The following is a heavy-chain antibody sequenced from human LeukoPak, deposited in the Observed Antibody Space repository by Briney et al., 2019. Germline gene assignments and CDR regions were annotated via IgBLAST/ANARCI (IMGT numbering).Heavy chain of an antibody. CDR3: ARASYDSSGYYPEGAFDI. D-gene: IGHD3-22*01. J-gene: IGHJ3*02. CDR1: GYTFTSYG. V-gene: IGHV1-18*01. CDR2: ISAYNGNT. Sequence: ASVKVSCKASGYTFTSYGISWVRQAPGQGLEWMGWISAYNGNTNYAQKLQGRVTMTTDTSTSTAYMELRSLRSDDTAVYYCARASYDSSGYYPEGAFDIRGQGTMVTVSS.